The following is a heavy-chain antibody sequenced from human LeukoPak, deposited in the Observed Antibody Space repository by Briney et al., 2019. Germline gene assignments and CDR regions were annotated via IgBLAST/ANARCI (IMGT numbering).Heavy chain of an antibody. CDR3: ARVSGWYWFDF. Sequence: PGGSLRLSCEASGFTFSTYAMHWVRQAPGKGLEYVSAISSDGRITFYANSVKGRFTISRDNSKNILYLQTGSLRPEDMAVYYCARVSGWYWFDFWGQGTLVTVSS. J-gene: IGHJ4*02. D-gene: IGHD6-19*01. CDR1: GFTFSTYA. V-gene: IGHV3-64*01. CDR2: ISSDGRIT.